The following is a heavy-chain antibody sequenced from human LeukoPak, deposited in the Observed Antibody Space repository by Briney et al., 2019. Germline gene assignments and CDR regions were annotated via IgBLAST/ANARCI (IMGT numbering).Heavy chain of an antibody. J-gene: IGHJ6*03. D-gene: IGHD1-26*01. Sequence: GASVKVSCKASGATFSSYAISWVRQAPGQGLEWMGGIIPIFGTANYAQKFQGRVTITADKSTSTAYMELSSLRSEDTAVYYCARDTNIVGAAYYYYYMDVWGKGTTVTVSS. CDR3: ARDTNIVGAAYYYYYMDV. CDR2: IIPIFGTA. V-gene: IGHV1-69*06. CDR1: GATFSSYA.